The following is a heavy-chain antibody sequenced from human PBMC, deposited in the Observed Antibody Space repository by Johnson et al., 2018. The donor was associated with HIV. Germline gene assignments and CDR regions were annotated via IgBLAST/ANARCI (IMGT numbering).Heavy chain of an antibody. Sequence: QVQLVESGGGVVQPGRSVRLSCAASGLNFSDYGMHWVRQAPGKGLAWVAVISYDGSNNYYADSVKGRFTISRDNSKNTLYLQMNSLRAGDTAVYYCARELRGLGAFDIWGQGTMVTVSS. CDR3: ARELRGLGAFDI. J-gene: IGHJ3*02. V-gene: IGHV3-30*04. D-gene: IGHD4-23*01. CDR1: GLNFSDYG. CDR2: ISYDGSNN.